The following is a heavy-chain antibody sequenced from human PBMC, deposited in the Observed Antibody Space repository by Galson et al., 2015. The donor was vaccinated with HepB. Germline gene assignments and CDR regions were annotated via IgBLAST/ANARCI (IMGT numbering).Heavy chain of an antibody. J-gene: IGHJ4*02. V-gene: IGHV1-2*06. CDR2: INPDSGGA. CDR3: ATGEYGDYDFDY. CDR1: GYPFTGYF. D-gene: IGHD4-17*01. Sequence: SVKVSCKASGYPFTGYFMHWVRQAPGRGLEWMGRINPDSGGADFAQEFQGRVTMTRDTSVSTAYMEVNRLRSEDTAVYYCATGEYGDYDFDYWGQGTLVIVSS.